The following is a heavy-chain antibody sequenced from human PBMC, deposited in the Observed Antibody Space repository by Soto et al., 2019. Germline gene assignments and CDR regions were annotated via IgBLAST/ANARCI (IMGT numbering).Heavy chain of an antibody. V-gene: IGHV3-74*01. Sequence: EVPLVESGGGSVQPGGSLRLSCAASGFTFSSYWMHWVRQAPGKGLVWVSRINSDGSSTSYADSVKGRFTISRDNAKNTLYLQMNSLRAEDTAVYYCAVAVAGPTAIGYWGQGTLVTVSS. D-gene: IGHD6-19*01. J-gene: IGHJ4*02. CDR1: GFTFSSYW. CDR3: AVAVAGPTAIGY. CDR2: INSDGSST.